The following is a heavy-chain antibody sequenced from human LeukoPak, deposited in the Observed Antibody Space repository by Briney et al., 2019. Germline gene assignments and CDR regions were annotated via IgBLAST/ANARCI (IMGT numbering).Heavy chain of an antibody. V-gene: IGHV3-30*18. CDR1: GFTFSGHG. J-gene: IGHJ3*01. D-gene: IGHD2-15*01. CDR2: ISYDGSSK. Sequence: AGGSLRLSCAASGFTFSGHGMHWVRQAPGKGLEWATTISYDGSSKYYADSVKGRFTISRDNSENTLYLQMNSLRAEDTAVYFCAKDRESYCSGGYCHSPGFDLWGQGTMVTVSS. CDR3: AKDRESYCSGGYCHSPGFDL.